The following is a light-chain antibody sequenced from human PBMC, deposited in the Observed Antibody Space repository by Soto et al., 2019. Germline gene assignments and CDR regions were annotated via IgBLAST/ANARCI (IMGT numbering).Light chain of an antibody. CDR3: QQSYTTPT. Sequence: DIQMTQSPSSLSASVGDRVTITCRASEDISLYLNWYQHKPGKAPKLLIYAASSLQSGVPSRFSGSGSGTDFTLTISSLQLEDFASYFCQQSYTTPTFGQGTKLEIK. J-gene: IGKJ2*01. V-gene: IGKV1-39*01. CDR2: AAS. CDR1: EDISLY.